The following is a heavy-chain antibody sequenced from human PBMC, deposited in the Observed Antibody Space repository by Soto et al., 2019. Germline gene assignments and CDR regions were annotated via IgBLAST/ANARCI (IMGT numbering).Heavy chain of an antibody. CDR2: IFTSGST. CDR1: GGSISSYY. D-gene: IGHD1-26*01. CDR3: ARQTPSYTDY. Sequence: PSETLSLTCTVSGGSISSYYWNLIRQPAGKGLEWIGRIFTSGSTNYNPSLKSRVTMSVDTSKNQLSLKLSSVTAADTAVYYCARQTPSYTDYSGQGTLVTVSS. V-gene: IGHV4-4*07. J-gene: IGHJ4*02.